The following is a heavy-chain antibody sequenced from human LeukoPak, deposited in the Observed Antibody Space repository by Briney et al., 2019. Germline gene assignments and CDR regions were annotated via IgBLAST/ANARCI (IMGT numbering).Heavy chain of an antibody. J-gene: IGHJ4*02. Sequence: SETLSLTCTVSGGSISSSSYYWGWIRQPPGKGLEWIGSIYYSGSTYYNPSLKSRVTISVDTSKNQFSLKLSSVTAADTAVYYCARLSDDSSGYYSGGYFDYWGQGTLVTVSS. CDR2: IYYSGST. D-gene: IGHD3-22*01. CDR3: ARLSDDSSGYYSGGYFDY. CDR1: GGSISSSSYY. V-gene: IGHV4-39*01.